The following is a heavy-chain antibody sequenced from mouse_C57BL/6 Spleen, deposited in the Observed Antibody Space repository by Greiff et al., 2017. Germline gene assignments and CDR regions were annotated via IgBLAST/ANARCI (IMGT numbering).Heavy chain of an antibody. V-gene: IGHV3-6*01. D-gene: IGHD1-1*01. CDR3: ARGRITTVVEGYFDY. CDR2: ISYDGSN. Sequence: EVQLQESGPGLVKPSQSLSLTCSVTGYSITSGYYWNWIRQFPGNNLEWMGYISYDGSNNYNPSLKNRISITRDTSKNQFFLKLNSVTTEDTATYYCARGRITTVVEGYFDYWGQGTTLTVSS. CDR1: GYSITSGYY. J-gene: IGHJ2*01.